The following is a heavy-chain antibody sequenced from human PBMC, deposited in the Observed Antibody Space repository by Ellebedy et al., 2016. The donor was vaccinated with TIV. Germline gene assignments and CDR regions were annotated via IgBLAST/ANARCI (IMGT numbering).Heavy chain of an antibody. CDR1: GYTFTSYY. J-gene: IGHJ4*02. V-gene: IGHV1-46*01. Sequence: ASVKVSXXASGYTFTSYYMHWVRQAPGQGLEWMGIINPSGGSTSYAQKFQGRVTMTRDTSTSTVYMELSSLRSEDTAVYYCARDATHPHSGSGSDYWGQGTLVTVSS. CDR3: ARDATHPHSGSGSDY. CDR2: INPSGGST. D-gene: IGHD1-26*01.